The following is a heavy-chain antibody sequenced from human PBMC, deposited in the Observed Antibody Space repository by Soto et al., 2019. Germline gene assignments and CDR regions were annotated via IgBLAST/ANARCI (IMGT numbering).Heavy chain of an antibody. J-gene: IGHJ4*02. CDR1: GYTFTNYW. Sequence: EVQLVQSGAEVKKPGGSLKISCKGSGYTFTNYWIGWVRQMPGKGLEWMGIIYPDDSDTIYSPSFQGHVTISADKSISTAYLQWSSLQASDTAMYYCARGRGSGGNCHVDYWGQGTLVTVSS. V-gene: IGHV5-51*03. CDR3: ARGRGSGGNCHVDY. D-gene: IGHD2-15*01. CDR2: IYPDDSDT.